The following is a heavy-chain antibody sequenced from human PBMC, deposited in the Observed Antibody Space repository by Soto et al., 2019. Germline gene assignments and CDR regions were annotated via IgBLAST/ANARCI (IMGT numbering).Heavy chain of an antibody. CDR2: FSGDDTFR. CDR3: AASLSGDPYPLDY. CDR1: KFTFSVFW. Sequence: PLRLYCTASKFTFSVFWRHWVHKNPEKWLEWFSRFSGDDTFRNYADSVKGRFAISRDNAKNTVYLQMTSLRAEDTAVYFCAASLSGDPYPLDYWGPGTLVTVSS. V-gene: IGHV3-74*01. J-gene: IGHJ4*01. D-gene: IGHD7-27*01.